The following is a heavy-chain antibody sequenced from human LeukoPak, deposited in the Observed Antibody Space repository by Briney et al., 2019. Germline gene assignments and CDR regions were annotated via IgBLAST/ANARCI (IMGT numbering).Heavy chain of an antibody. J-gene: IGHJ4*02. CDR2: IKQDGSEK. Sequence: GGSLRLSCAASGLTFGSYWMNWVRQAPGKGLEWVANIKQDGSEKYYVDSVKGRFTISRDNAKNSLYLQMNSLRAEDTAVYYCARAPSDYWGQGTLVTVSS. CDR3: ARAPSDY. V-gene: IGHV3-7*03. CDR1: GLTFGSYW.